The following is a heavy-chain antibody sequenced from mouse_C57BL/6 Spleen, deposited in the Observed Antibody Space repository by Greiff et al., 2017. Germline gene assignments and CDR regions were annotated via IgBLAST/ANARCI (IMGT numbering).Heavy chain of an antibody. V-gene: IGHV3-6*01. J-gene: IGHJ1*03. CDR3: AREGDRGYFDV. CDR1: GYSITSGYY. Sequence: EVQRVESGPGLVKPSQSLSLTCSVTGYSITSGYYWNWIRQFPGNKLEWMGYISYDGSNNYNPSLKNRISITRDTSKNQFFLKLNSVTTEDTATYYCAREGDRGYFDVWGTGTTVTVSS. D-gene: IGHD2-14*01. CDR2: ISYDGSN.